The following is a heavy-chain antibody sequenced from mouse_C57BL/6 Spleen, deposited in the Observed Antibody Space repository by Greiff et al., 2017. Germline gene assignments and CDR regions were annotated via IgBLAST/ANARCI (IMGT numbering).Heavy chain of an antibody. CDR2: INYDGSST. V-gene: IGHV5-16*01. D-gene: IGHD1-1*01. CDR3: ARFTTVVATYAMDY. J-gene: IGHJ4*01. CDR1: GFTFSDYY. Sequence: EVKLVESEGGLVQPGSSMKLSCTASGFTFSDYYMAWVRQVPEKGLEWVANINYDGSSTYYLDSLKSRFIISRDNAKNILYLQMSSLKSEDTATYYCARFTTVVATYAMDYWGQGTSVTVSS.